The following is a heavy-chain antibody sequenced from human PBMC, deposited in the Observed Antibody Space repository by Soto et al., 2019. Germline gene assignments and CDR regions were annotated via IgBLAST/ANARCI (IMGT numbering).Heavy chain of an antibody. J-gene: IGHJ4*02. D-gene: IGHD6-13*01. CDR2: IYWDDDK. V-gene: IGHV2-5*02. CDR1: GFSLSTSGVG. Sequence: QITLKESGPTLVKPTQTPTLTCTFSGFSLSTSGVGVGWIRQPPGKALEWLALIYWDDDKRYSPSLKSRLTITKDTSKNQVVLTMTNMDPVDTATYYCAHRGYSSSWYGGNYFDYWGQGTLVTVSS. CDR3: AHRGYSSSWYGGNYFDY.